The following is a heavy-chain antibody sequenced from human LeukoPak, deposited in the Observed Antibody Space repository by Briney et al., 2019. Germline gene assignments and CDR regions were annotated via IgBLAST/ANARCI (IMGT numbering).Heavy chain of an antibody. Sequence: WVKVSFKASVGTLSSYAISWVRHAPGQGLEWMGGITPILGIANHALKFQGRVTITADKSTSAAYMELSSLRSEDTAVYYCARTYYYDSSGYIGAFDIWGQGTMVTVSS. J-gene: IGHJ3*02. D-gene: IGHD3-22*01. CDR3: ARTYYYDSSGYIGAFDI. CDR2: ITPILGIA. CDR1: VGTLSSYA. V-gene: IGHV1-69*04.